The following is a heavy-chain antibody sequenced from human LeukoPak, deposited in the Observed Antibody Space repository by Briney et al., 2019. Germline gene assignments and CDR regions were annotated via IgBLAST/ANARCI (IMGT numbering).Heavy chain of an antibody. V-gene: IGHV1-8*01. CDR1: GYTFTSYD. CDR3: ARAMGRTGTTFWFDP. Sequence: ASVKVSSKPSGYTFTSYDINLVPQATGQGREGMGWMNPNSGNTGYAQKFQGRVTMTRNTSISTAYMELSSLRSEDTAVYYCARAMGRTGTTFWFDPWGQGTLVTVSS. CDR2: MNPNSGNT. D-gene: IGHD1-1*01. J-gene: IGHJ5*02.